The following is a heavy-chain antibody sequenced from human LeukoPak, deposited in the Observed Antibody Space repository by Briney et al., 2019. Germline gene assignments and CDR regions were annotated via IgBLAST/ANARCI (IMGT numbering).Heavy chain of an antibody. CDR2: IYTSGST. D-gene: IGHD3-10*01. J-gene: IGHJ4*02. Sequence: SETLSLTCTVSGGSISSGSYYWSWLRQPAGKGLEWIGRIYTSGSTNYNPSLKSRVTISVDTSKNQFSLKLSSVTAADTAVYYCARGGLWFGEFGYWGQGTLVTVSS. V-gene: IGHV4-61*02. CDR3: ARGGLWFGEFGY. CDR1: GGSISSGSYY.